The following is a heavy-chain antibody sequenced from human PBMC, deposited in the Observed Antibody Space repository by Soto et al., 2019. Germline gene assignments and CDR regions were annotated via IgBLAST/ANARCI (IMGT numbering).Heavy chain of an antibody. J-gene: IGHJ6*02. CDR3: ARDREYSGFYCGMDV. Sequence: GGSLRLSCEASGFTFSRNAMHWVRQAPGKGLEWVAVISFDGNNQYYTDSVKGRFTISRDNSKNTLDLQMNSLRREDTAVYYCARDREYSGFYCGMDVWGQGTTVTVSS. CDR2: ISFDGNNQ. D-gene: IGHD5-12*01. CDR1: GFTFSRNA. V-gene: IGHV3-30-3*01.